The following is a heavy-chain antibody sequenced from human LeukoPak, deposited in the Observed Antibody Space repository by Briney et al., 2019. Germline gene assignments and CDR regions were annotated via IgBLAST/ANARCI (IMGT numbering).Heavy chain of an antibody. CDR2: IGGSGDKT. D-gene: IGHD3-16*01. Sequence: GGSLRLSCAASGFTFNRNAISWVRQAPGKGLEWVSTIGGSGDKTFYADSVKGRFTISRDNSKNMLHLQMSSLTGEDTALYYCVNGGETSRGWGEHDYWGQGALVTVSS. J-gene: IGHJ4*02. CDR1: GFTFNRNA. CDR3: VNGGETSRGWGEHDY. V-gene: IGHV3-23*01.